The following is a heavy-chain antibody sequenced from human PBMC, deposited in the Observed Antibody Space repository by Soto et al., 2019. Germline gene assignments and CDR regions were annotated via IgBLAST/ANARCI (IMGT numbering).Heavy chain of an antibody. CDR3: ATGHSSAWYYTFAH. CDR2: INSDGSST. D-gene: IGHD6-19*01. J-gene: IGHJ4*02. Sequence: EVQLVESGGGLVQPGGSLRLSCAASGFTFRTYRMHWVRQAPGKGLVWVSRINSDGSSTNYADSVKGRFTISRDNAKNTLYLRMDSLRAEDTAVYYCATGHSSAWYYTFAHWGQGILVTVSS. CDR1: GFTFRTYR. V-gene: IGHV3-74*01.